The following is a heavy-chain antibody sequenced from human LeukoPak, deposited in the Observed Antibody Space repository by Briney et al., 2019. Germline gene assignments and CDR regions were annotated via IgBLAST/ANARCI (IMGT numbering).Heavy chain of an antibody. D-gene: IGHD6-13*01. J-gene: IGHJ5*02. CDR1: GGSISSGSYY. CDR3: ARQRAAAGKNWFDP. CDR2: IYYSGST. Sequence: SETLSLTCTVSGGSISSGSYYWGWIRQPPGKGLEWIGSIYYSGSTYYNPSLKSRVTISVDTSKNQFSLKLSSVTAADTAVYYCARQRAAAGKNWFDPWGQGTLVTVSS. V-gene: IGHV4-39*01.